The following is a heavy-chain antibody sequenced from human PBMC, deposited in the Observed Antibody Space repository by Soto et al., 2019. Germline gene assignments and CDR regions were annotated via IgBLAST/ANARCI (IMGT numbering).Heavy chain of an antibody. CDR1: GFTFSRYS. CDR3: AKCMQAYWNYDAHHI. Sequence: SGGSLRLSCAASGFTFSRYSMSWVRQAPGKGLEWVAHVTASEGTTYYADSVKGRLTIARDTYRNRLYLQMLSMRGEDTVLYYMAKCMQAYWNYDAHHIRGKGTMGTVAS. D-gene: IGHD1-7*01. J-gene: IGHJ3*02. CDR2: VTASEGTT. V-gene: IGHV3-23*01.